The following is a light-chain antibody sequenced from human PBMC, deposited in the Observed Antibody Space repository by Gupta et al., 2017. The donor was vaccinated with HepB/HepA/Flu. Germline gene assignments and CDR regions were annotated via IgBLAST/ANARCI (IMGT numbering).Light chain of an antibody. CDR2: YAS. J-gene: IGKJ1*01. CDR1: QSIGTS. Sequence: EIVLTQSPDFQSVTTTEKVTITGRATQSIGTSLHWYQHKPDQSPKLLIKYASQSFSGVPSRFSGSGSGTDFTLTINSLEAGAAATYFCQQPSSLPWTLGQGTKVEIK. CDR3: QQPSSLPWT. V-gene: IGKV6-21*01.